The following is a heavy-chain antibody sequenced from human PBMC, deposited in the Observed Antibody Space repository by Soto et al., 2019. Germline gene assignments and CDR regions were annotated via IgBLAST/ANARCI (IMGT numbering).Heavy chain of an antibody. Sequence: AVKISCRASGGTFSRYAISWVRQAPGQGRELMGGIIPIFGTANYAQKFQGRVTITADESTSTAYMELSSLRSEDTAVYYCARAWDWRYWGPYYYYSGMDVWGQGTTVTVSS. V-gene: IGHV1-69*13. CDR1: GGTFSRYA. D-gene: IGHD2-8*02. J-gene: IGHJ6*02. CDR2: IIPIFGTA. CDR3: ARAWDWRYWGPYYYYSGMDV.